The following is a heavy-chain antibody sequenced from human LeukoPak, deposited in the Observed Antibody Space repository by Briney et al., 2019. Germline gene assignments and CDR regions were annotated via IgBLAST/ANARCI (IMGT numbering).Heavy chain of an antibody. CDR2: INPSGGST. Sequence: APVKVSCKASGYTFTSYYMHWVRQAPGQGLEWMGIINPSGGSTSYAQKFQGRVTMTRDTSTSTVYMELSSLRSEDTAVYYCARARYCSGGSCYRYYFDYWGQGTLVTVSS. V-gene: IGHV1-46*01. CDR3: ARARYCSGGSCYRYYFDY. J-gene: IGHJ4*02. D-gene: IGHD2-15*01. CDR1: GYTFTSYY.